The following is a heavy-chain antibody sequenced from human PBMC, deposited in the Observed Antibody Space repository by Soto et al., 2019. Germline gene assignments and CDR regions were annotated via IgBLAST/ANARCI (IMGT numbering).Heavy chain of an antibody. Sequence: QVQLVESGGGVVQPGRSLRLSCAASGFTFSSYGMHWVRQAPGKGLEWVAVISYDGSNKYYADSVKGRFTISRDNSKNTLYLQMNSLRAEDTAVSYCAKAHCSGGSCQWYFDLWGRGTLVTVSS. D-gene: IGHD2-15*01. J-gene: IGHJ2*01. CDR2: ISYDGSNK. CDR1: GFTFSSYG. V-gene: IGHV3-30*18. CDR3: AKAHCSGGSCQWYFDL.